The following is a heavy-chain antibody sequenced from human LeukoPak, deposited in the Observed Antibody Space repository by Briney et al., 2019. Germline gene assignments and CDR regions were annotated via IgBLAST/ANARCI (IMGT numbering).Heavy chain of an antibody. CDR3: ARDFRYCSGGSCYPETNYYYYYMDV. V-gene: IGHV4-30-4*07. J-gene: IGHJ6*03. Sequence: SETLSLTCAVTGGSISSGGYSWSWIRQPPGKGLEWIGYIFYNGSSYYNPSLKSRVTISLNTSKNQFSLKLSSVTAADTAMYYCARDFRYCSGGSCYPETNYYYYYMDVWGSGTTVTISS. CDR1: GGSISSGGYS. D-gene: IGHD2-15*01. CDR2: IFYNGSS.